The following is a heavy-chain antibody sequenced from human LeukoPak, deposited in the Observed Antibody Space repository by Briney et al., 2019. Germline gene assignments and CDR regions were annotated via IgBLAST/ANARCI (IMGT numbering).Heavy chain of an antibody. CDR1: GGSLSGYY. CDR2: INHSGST. D-gene: IGHD3-16*01. J-gene: IGHJ3*02. V-gene: IGHV4-34*01. CDR3: ARAYRWGHAFDI. Sequence: SETLSLTCAVYGGSLSGYYWSWIRQPPGKGLEWIGEINHSGSTNYKPSLKSRVTISVDTSKNQFSLKLSSVTAADTAVYYCARAYRWGHAFDIWGQGTMVTVSS.